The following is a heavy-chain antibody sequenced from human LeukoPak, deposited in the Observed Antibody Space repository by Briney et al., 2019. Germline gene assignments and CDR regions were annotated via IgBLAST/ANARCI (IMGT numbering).Heavy chain of an antibody. V-gene: IGHV5-51*01. CDR2: IYPGDSDT. Sequence: GESLKISCKGSGYSFTSYWIGWVRQMPGKGLEWMGIIYPGDSDTRYSPSFQGQVTISADKSISTAYLQWSSLKASDAAMYYCARQVRGRRNPPYCSGGSCYPGAFDIWGQGTMVTVSS. CDR3: ARQVRGRRNPPYCSGGSCYPGAFDI. D-gene: IGHD2-15*01. CDR1: GYSFTSYW. J-gene: IGHJ3*02.